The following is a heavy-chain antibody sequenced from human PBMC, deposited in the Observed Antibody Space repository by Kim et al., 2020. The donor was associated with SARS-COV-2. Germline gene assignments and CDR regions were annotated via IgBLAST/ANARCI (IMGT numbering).Heavy chain of an antibody. J-gene: IGHJ6*02. D-gene: IGHD3-9*01. CDR1: GFTFSGYS. CDR2: ITRSRSGI. CDR3: ARDMELRYFDWSPTKWCFGMAV. Sequence: GGSLRLSCAASGFTFSGYSINWVRRAPGKGLECVSSITRSRSGIYYADSVKGRFTISRDNAKNSLYLQMNSLRAEDTAVYYCARDMELRYFDWSPTKWCFGMAVWGQGTTVTVS. V-gene: IGHV3-21*01.